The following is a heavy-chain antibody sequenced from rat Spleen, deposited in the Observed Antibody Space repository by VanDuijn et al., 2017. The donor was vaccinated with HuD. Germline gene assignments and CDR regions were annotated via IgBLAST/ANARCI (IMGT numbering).Heavy chain of an antibody. D-gene: IGHD1-1*01. J-gene: IGHJ2*01. CDR2: ITNTGGRT. V-gene: IGHV5-27*01. CDR1: GFIFNRYY. Sequence: EVQLVESGGGLVQPGGSLKLSCAASGFIFNRYYMVWVRQAPTKGLEWVAYITNTGGRTYYPDSGKGRFTISRDNAKSTLYLQMNSLRSEDTATYYCAREGSYYYSGDPDWLAYWGQGVMVTVSS. CDR3: AREGSYYYSGDPDWLAY.